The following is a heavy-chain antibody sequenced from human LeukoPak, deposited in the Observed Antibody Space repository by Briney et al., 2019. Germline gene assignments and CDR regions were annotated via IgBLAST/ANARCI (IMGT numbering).Heavy chain of an antibody. V-gene: IGHV3-7*01. D-gene: IGHD4-23*01. J-gene: IGHJ4*02. CDR3: VRITTVGDY. CDR2: IKPDGSEI. Sequence: GGSLRLSCTASGFPFSSYWMSWVRQAPGKGLEWVANIKPDGSEIYFVDSLKGRFNISRDNAKNSLYLQLNNLRAEDTAMYYCVRITTVGDYWGQGTLVIVSS. CDR1: GFPFSSYW.